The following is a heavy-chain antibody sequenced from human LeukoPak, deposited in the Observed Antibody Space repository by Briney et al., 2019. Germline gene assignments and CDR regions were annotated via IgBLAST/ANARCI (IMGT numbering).Heavy chain of an antibody. J-gene: IGHJ3*02. CDR2: INWNGGST. Sequence: GGSLRLSCAASGFTVSSNYMSWVRQAPGKGLEWVSGINWNGGSTGYADSVKGRFTISRDNAKNSLYLQMNSLRAEDTALYHCARAVYYDFWSGSPDDAFDIWGQGTMVTVSS. V-gene: IGHV3-20*01. CDR3: ARAVYYDFWSGSPDDAFDI. D-gene: IGHD3-3*01. CDR1: GFTVSSNY.